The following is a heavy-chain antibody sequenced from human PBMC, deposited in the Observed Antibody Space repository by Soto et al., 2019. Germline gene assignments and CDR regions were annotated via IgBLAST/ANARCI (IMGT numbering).Heavy chain of an antibody. D-gene: IGHD3-10*01. CDR1: GGTFNNYA. CDR2: IIPTFGTG. Sequence: QVLLVQAGPEVKKPGSSVKVSCKASGGTFNNYANNWVRQAPGNGLEGMGGIIPTFGTGNHAQKFQGRVTIPADESTTTADLELNSLRSEDTAIYYCASFDGTLVRGGRSSPYEMDVWGQGTTVIVSS. J-gene: IGHJ6*02. V-gene: IGHV1-69*01. CDR3: ASFDGTLVRGGRSSPYEMDV.